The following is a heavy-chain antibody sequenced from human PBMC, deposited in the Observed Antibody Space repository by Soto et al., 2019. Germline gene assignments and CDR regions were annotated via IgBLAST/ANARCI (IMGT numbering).Heavy chain of an antibody. Sequence: EVQLVESGGGLVQPGGSLRLSCAASGFTVSSNYMSWVRQAPGKGLEWVSVIYSGGSTYYADSVKGRFTISRHNSKNTLYLQMNSLRAEDTAVYYCARDRGQQRVRGSWFDPWGQGTLVTVSS. D-gene: IGHD6-13*01. CDR2: IYSGGST. V-gene: IGHV3-53*04. CDR1: GFTVSSNY. CDR3: ARDRGQQRVRGSWFDP. J-gene: IGHJ5*02.